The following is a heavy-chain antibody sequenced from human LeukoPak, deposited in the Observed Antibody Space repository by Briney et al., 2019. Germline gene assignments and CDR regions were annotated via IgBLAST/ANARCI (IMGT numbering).Heavy chain of an antibody. CDR1: GGTFGSYA. V-gene: IGHV1-69*13. CDR2: IIPIFGTA. CDR3: AEETAKAGYVDF. Sequence: GASVKVSCKASGGTFGSYAISWVRQAPGQGLEWMGGIIPIFGTANYAQKFQGRVTITADESTRTAYMEVSSLRSEDTAVYYCAEETAKAGYVDFWGQGNPGHRLL. D-gene: IGHD2-2*01. J-gene: IGHJ4*02.